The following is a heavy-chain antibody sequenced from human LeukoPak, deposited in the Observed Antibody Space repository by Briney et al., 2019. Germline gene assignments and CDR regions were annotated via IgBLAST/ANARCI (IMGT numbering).Heavy chain of an antibody. J-gene: IGHJ1*01. V-gene: IGHV3-33*08. CDR3: ARGATYYDFWSGYWYAEYFQH. CDR1: GFTFSSYG. D-gene: IGHD3-3*01. CDR2: IWYDGSNK. Sequence: GRSLRLSCAASGFTFSSYGMHWVRQAPGKGLEWVAVIWYDGSNKYYADSVKGRFTISRDNSKNTLYLQMNSPRAEDTAVYYCARGATYYDFWSGYWYAEYFQHWGQGTLVTVSS.